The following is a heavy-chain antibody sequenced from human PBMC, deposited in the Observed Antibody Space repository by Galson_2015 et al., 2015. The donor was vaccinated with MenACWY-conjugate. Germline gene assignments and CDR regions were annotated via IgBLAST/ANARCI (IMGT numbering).Heavy chain of an antibody. V-gene: IGHV3-48*03. J-gene: IGHJ6*03. Sequence: SLRLSCAASGFTFTGYEFNWVRQAPGKGLEWLSYISKSGSPKYYADSVKGRFTISRDNIKKSLFLEMNSLRAGDTGVYYCARVGTWIHQYFYYMDVWGKGTTVTVSS. CDR3: ARVGTWIHQYFYYMDV. D-gene: IGHD5-18*01. CDR1: GFTFTGYE. CDR2: ISKSGSPK.